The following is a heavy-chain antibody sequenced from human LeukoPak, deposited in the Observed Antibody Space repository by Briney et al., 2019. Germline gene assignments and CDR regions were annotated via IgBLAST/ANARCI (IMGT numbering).Heavy chain of an antibody. J-gene: IGHJ4*02. D-gene: IGHD3-10*01. CDR3: ARGGWRYYYGSGSYYPFDY. CDR2: IYYSGST. V-gene: IGHV4-59*01. Sequence: SETLSLTCTVSRGSISSYYWSWIRQPPGKGLEWIGYIYYSGSTNYNPSLKSRVTISVDTSKNQFSLKLSSVTAADTAVYYCARGGWRYYYGSGSYYPFDYWGQGTLVTVSS. CDR1: RGSISSYY.